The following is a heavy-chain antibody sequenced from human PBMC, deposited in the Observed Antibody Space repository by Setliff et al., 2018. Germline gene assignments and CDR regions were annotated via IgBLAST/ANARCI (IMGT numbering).Heavy chain of an antibody. V-gene: IGHV3-66*01. CDR2: IYRSGTT. Sequence: GGSLRLSCAASGFTVNSNYMSWVRQAPGKGLEWVSSIYRSGTTKSADSVKSRFTISRDNARNTLYLQMNSLTAEDTAVYYCARVGSKPQLGWFDPWGQGTLVTVSS. D-gene: IGHD1-26*01. CDR1: GFTVNSNY. CDR3: ARVGSKPQLGWFDP. J-gene: IGHJ5*02.